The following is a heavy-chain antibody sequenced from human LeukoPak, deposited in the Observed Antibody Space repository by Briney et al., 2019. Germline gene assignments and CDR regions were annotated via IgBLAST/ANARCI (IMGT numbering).Heavy chain of an antibody. CDR3: TRVSTTGVGGRGYFDQ. CDR1: GFTFTSYA. D-gene: IGHD1-1*01. Sequence: PGGSLRLSCAASGFTFTSYAMSWVRQTPGKGLEWVSSISDSSAGDSTYYADSVRGRFTISRDSSKSTLYLQMNSLRAEDTAVYYCTRVSTTGVGGRGYFDQWGQGTQVTVSS. V-gene: IGHV3-23*01. J-gene: IGHJ4*02. CDR2: ISDSSAGDST.